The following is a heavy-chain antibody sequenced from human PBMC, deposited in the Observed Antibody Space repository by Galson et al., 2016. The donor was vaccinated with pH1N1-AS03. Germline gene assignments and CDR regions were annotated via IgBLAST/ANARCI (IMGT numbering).Heavy chain of an antibody. J-gene: IGHJ6*02. V-gene: IGHV1-69*13. CDR2: IIPIFGTA. CDR3: ARDLLDYYDSSGYYFGMVGMDV. D-gene: IGHD3-22*01. Sequence: SVKVSCKASGGTFSSYAFSWVRQAPGQGLEWMGGIIPIFGTANYAQKFQGRVTITADESTSTAYMELSSLRSEDTAVYYCARDLLDYYDSSGYYFGMVGMDVWGQGTTVTVSS. CDR1: GGTFSSYA.